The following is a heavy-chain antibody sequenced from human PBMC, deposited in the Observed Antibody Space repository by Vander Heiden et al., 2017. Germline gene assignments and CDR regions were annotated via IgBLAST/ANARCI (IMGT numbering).Heavy chain of an antibody. D-gene: IGHD1-7*01. J-gene: IGHJ3*02. CDR3: ARARTTAHDAFDI. Sequence: QVQLVESGGGLVKPGGSLRLSCAASGFTFSDYYMNWIRQAPGKRLEWVSYISSGSSYTNYADSVKGRFTISRDNAKNSLYLQMNSLRAEDTAVYYCARARTTAHDAFDIWGQGTMVTVSS. CDR1: GFTFSDYY. CDR2: ISSGSSYT. V-gene: IGHV3-11*06.